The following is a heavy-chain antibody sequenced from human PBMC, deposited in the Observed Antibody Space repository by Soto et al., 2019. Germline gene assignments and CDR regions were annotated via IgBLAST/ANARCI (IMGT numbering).Heavy chain of an antibody. V-gene: IGHV3-30*18. CDR1: GFPFNTYG. D-gene: IGHD3-10*01. CDR2: ISYDGITK. J-gene: IGHJ4*02. Sequence: GGSLRLSCAASGFPFNTYGMQWVRQAPGKGLEWVAVISYDGITKYYADSVKGRFTISRDNSKNTLYLQMNSLRVEDTAVYYCAKVPSPDYYPPSGYIDYWGQGTLVTVSS. CDR3: AKVPSPDYYPPSGYIDY.